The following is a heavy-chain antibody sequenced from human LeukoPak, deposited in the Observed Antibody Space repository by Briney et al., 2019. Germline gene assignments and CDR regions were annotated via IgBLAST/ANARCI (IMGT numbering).Heavy chain of an antibody. J-gene: IGHJ4*02. CDR1: GFTFSNYA. CDR2: MSYAGGNK. V-gene: IGHV3-30-3*01. CDR3: QGYCTTTTCFPDY. D-gene: IGHD2-2*01. Sequence: GRSLRLSCAASGFTFSNYAMHWVRQAPGKGLEWVAVMSYAGGNKYYADSVKGRFTISRDNSKNKLYLQMNSLRAEDTAVYYCQGYCTTTTCFPDYWGQGTLVTDYS.